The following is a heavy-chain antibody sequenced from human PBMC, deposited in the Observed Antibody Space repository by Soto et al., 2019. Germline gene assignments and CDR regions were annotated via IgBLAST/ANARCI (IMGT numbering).Heavy chain of an antibody. CDR3: VKSFFYDSSGYHYGLFDH. V-gene: IGHV3-30*18. Sequence: QVQLVESGGGVVQPGRSLRLSCAASGFTFSKYAMYWVRQAPGRGPEWVAVVSFDGNNRFHADSVRGRFTISRDNSKSTLFLQMDSLRVDDTAVYYCVKSFFYDSSGYHYGLFDHWGQGALVTVSS. CDR1: GFTFSKYA. D-gene: IGHD3-22*01. J-gene: IGHJ4*02. CDR2: VSFDGNNR.